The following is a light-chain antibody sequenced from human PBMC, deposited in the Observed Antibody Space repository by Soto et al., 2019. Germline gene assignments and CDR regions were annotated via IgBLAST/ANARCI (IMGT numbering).Light chain of an antibody. CDR3: QQYYSTPLT. CDR2: WAS. V-gene: IGKV4-1*01. CDR1: QSVLYSSNNKNY. J-gene: IGKJ4*01. Sequence: DIVMTQSPDSLAVSLGARATINCKSSQSVLYSSNNKNYLVWYQQKPGQPPKLLIYWASTRESGVPDRFSGSGSGTDFTLTISSLQAEDVAVYYCQQYYSTPLTFGGGTKVEIK.